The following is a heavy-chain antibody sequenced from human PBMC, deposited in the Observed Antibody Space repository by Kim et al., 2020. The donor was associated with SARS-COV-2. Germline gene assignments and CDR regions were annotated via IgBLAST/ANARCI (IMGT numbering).Heavy chain of an antibody. CDR3: ARDRGRGSAYDR. CDR2: TYYRSKWFN. V-gene: IGHV6-1*01. CDR1: GDSVSSNSAA. Sequence: SQTLSLTCAISGDSVSSNSAAWNWIRQSPSRGLEWLGRTYYRSKWFNDYAESLKSRININPDTSRNQFSLHLNSVTPEDTAVYYCARDRGRGSAYDRWGQGTLVTVSS. J-gene: IGHJ5*02.